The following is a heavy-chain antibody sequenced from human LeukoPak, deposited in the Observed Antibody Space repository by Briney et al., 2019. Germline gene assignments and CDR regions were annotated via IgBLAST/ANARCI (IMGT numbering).Heavy chain of an antibody. CDR2: ISSSSSYI. CDR3: ARSQDSGSYDAFDI. J-gene: IGHJ3*02. Sequence: PGGSLRLSCAASGFTVSRNYMGWVRQAPGKGLEWVSSISSSSSYIYYADSVKGRFTISRDNAKNSLYLQMNSLRAEDTAVYYCARSQDSGSYDAFDIWGQGTMVTVSS. CDR1: GFTVSRNY. D-gene: IGHD1-26*01. V-gene: IGHV3-21*01.